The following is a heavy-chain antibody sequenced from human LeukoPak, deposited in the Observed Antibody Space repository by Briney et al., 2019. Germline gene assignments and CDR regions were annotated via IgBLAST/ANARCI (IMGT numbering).Heavy chain of an antibody. J-gene: IGHJ4*02. Sequence: SQTLSLTCTVSGGSISSGGYYWSWIRQHPGKGLEWIGYIYYSASTYYNPSLKSRVTISVDTSKNQFSLKLSSVTAADTAVYYCARRKLYYFDYWGQGTLVTVSS. V-gene: IGHV4-31*03. CDR1: GGSISSGGYY. CDR3: ARRKLYYFDY. CDR2: IYYSAST. D-gene: IGHD1-14*01.